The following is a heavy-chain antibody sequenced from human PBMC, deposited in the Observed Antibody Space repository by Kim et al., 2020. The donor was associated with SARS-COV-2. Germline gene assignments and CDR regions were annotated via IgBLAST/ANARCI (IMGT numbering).Heavy chain of an antibody. V-gene: IGHV3-30*04. D-gene: IGHD3-10*01. CDR3: ARRAGFGVFFSLGY. Sequence: GGSLRLSCAASGFTFSSYAMHWVRQAPGKGLEWVAVISYDGSNKYYADSVKGRFTISRDNSKNTLYLQMNSLRAEDTAVYYCARRAGFGVFFSLGYWCQG. J-gene: IGHJ4*02. CDR1: GFTFSSYA. CDR2: ISYDGSNK.